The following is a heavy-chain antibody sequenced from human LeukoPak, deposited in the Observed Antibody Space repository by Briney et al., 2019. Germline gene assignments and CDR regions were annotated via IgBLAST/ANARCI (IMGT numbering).Heavy chain of an antibody. CDR1: GGSISSYY. V-gene: IGHV4-4*07. CDR2: IYTSGST. CDR3: ARGRKGSSRDYFDY. J-gene: IGHJ4*02. Sequence: SSETLSLTCTVSGGSISSYYWSWIRQPAGKGLEWIGRIYTSGSTNYNPSLKSRVTMPVDTSKNQFSLKLSSVTAADTAAYYCARGRKGSSRDYFDYWGQGTLVTVSS.